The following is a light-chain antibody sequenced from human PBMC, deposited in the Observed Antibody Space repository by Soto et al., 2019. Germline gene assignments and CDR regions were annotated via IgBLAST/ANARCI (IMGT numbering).Light chain of an antibody. Sequence: DSQMTQSPSTLSASVGDRVSITCRASQSIERYLAWYQQKPGKAPNLLIYDASSLERGVPSRFSGRGSGTEFTLTISSLQPDDFATYYCQQFKSSTWTFGQGTKVEI. J-gene: IGKJ1*01. CDR2: DAS. V-gene: IGKV1-5*01. CDR3: QQFKSSTWT. CDR1: QSIERY.